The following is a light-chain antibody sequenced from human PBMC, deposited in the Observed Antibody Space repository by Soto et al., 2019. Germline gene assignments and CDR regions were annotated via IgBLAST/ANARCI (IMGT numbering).Light chain of an antibody. V-gene: IGLV2-14*01. J-gene: IGLJ2*01. CDR3: SSYTSISTRL. CDR2: AVS. Sequence: QSALTQPASVSGSPGQSITISCTGTSSDVGGYNYVSWYQQHPGKAPKLMIYAVSNRPSGVSNRFSGSKSGNTASLTISGLHAEDEADYYCSSYTSISTRLFGGGTKLTVL. CDR1: SSDVGGYNY.